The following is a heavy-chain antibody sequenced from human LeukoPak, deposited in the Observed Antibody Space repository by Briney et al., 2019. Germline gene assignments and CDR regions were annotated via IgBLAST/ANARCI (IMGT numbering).Heavy chain of an antibody. CDR2: INHSGST. D-gene: IGHD2-2*01. Sequence: PSETLSLTCTVSGGSISSSSYYWGWIRQPPGKGLEWIGEINHSGSTNYNPSLKSRVSISVDTSKNQFSLKLSSVTAADTAVYYCARDLCDSTSTSCYGYAFDIWGQGTMVTVSS. J-gene: IGHJ3*02. CDR3: ARDLCDSTSTSCYGYAFDI. V-gene: IGHV4-39*07. CDR1: GGSISSSSYY.